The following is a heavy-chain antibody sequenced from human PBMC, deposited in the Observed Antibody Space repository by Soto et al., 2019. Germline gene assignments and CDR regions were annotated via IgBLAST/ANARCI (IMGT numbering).Heavy chain of an antibody. CDR1: GGSFSGYY. J-gene: IGHJ6*02. CDR3: ARIATGIAAYYYYYGMDV. V-gene: IGHV4-34*01. D-gene: IGHD6-13*01. Sequence: SETLSLTCAVYGGSFSGYYWSWIRQPPGKGLEWIGEINHSGSTNYNPSLKSRVTISVDTSKNQFSLKLSSVTAADTAVYYCARIATGIAAYYYYYGMDVWGQGTTVTVSS. CDR2: INHSGST.